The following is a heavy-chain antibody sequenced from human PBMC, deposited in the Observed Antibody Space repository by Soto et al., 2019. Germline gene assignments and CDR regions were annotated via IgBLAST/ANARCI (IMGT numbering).Heavy chain of an antibody. V-gene: IGHV3-23*01. J-gene: IGHJ4*02. CDR3: ARDSSAWPNYFDS. CDR2: ISGRSGDT. CDR1: GFTFSSHA. Sequence: GGSLRLSCAASGFTFSSHAMTWVRQAPGKGLEWVSAISGRSGDTYYADSVKGRFTISRDNSKNTVTLQMNSLRAEDTAIYFCARDSSAWPNYFDSWGQGTLVTVSS. D-gene: IGHD6-19*01.